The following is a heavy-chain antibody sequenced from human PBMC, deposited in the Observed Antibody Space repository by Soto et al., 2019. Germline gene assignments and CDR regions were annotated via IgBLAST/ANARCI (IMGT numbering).Heavy chain of an antibody. CDR2: INAGNDNT. D-gene: IGHD1-1*01. CDR1: GYTLTTYV. V-gene: IGHV1-3*01. J-gene: IGHJ6*02. CDR3: AKVGQHYYGLDV. Sequence: ASVKVSCKASGYTLTTYVMHWVRQAPGQRLEWMGWINAGNDNTKYSEKFQGRVTITRDTSASTVYMELSSLSSEDTAVYYCAKVGQHYYGLDVWGQGTTVTVSS.